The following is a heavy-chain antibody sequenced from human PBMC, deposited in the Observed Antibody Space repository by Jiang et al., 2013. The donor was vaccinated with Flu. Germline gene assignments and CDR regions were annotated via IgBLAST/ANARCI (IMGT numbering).Heavy chain of an antibody. CDR2: ISLYNGNT. V-gene: IGHV1-18*01. Sequence: GAEVKKPGASVKVSCEASGYTFSSHGINWVRQAPGQGLEWMGWISLYNGNTIYAQKFQDRVTMTTDAATNTAYMELRSLRSDDTAVYYCARISGGAPVYYFDYWGQGALVTVSS. CDR3: ARISGGAPVYYFDY. CDR1: GYTFSSHG. J-gene: IGHJ4*02. D-gene: IGHD2-8*02.